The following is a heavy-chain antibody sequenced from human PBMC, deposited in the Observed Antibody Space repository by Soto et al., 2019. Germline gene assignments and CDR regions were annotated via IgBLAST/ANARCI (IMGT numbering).Heavy chain of an antibody. CDR3: ARLQTAVPHY. CDR1: GDSISGSPYY. J-gene: IGHJ4*02. D-gene: IGHD6-13*01. V-gene: IGHV4-39*01. CDR2: IFYDGYT. Sequence: QVQLQESGPGLVMPSETLSLTCTVSGDSISGSPYYWGWIRQPLGQRLEWMGSIFYDGYTVYTPSLKSRVTISVDTSKNQFSLKLTSVAAADTATYSCARLQTAVPHYWGQGILVTVSS.